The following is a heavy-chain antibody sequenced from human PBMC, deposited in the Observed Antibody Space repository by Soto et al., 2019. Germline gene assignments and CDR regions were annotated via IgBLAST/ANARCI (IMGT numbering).Heavy chain of an antibody. D-gene: IGHD2-8*02. CDR1: GGSFSGYD. CDR2: INHSGSS. J-gene: IGHJ4*01. Sequence: QVQLQQWGAGLLKPSETLSLTCAVYGGSFSGYDWTWIRQPPGTGLEWIGEINHSGSSNYNPSLKSRVTISVDTSKNQFSLKLTSVTAADTAVYYCARDKITGLFDYWGHGTLVTVSS. V-gene: IGHV4-34*01. CDR3: ARDKITGLFDY.